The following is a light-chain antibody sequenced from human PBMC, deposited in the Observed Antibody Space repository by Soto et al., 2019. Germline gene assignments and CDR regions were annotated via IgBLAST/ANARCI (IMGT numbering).Light chain of an antibody. V-gene: IGKV1-9*01. Sequence: DIHLTQSPSILSASVGDRVTLTCRASQDVSDFLAWYQHAPGKAPNLLIYGGYTLQSGVPSRFSGSGSWTEFSLTITSLQPEDFATYYCQYLNGAPTITFGQGTRLEIK. CDR2: GGY. J-gene: IGKJ5*01. CDR3: QYLNGAPTIT. CDR1: QDVSDF.